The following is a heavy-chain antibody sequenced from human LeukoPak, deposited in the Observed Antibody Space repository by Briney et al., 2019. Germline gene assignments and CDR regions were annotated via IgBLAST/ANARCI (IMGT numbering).Heavy chain of an antibody. CDR1: GYTFTSYD. CDR2: MNPNSGNT. CDR3: ARGEYYDSSGYVGFDY. D-gene: IGHD3-22*01. Sequence: ASVKVSCKASGYTFTSYDINWVRQATGQGLEWMGWMNPNSGNTGYAQKFQGRVTMTRNTSISTAYMELSSLRSEATAVYYCARGEYYDSSGYVGFDYWGQGTLVTVSS. J-gene: IGHJ4*02. V-gene: IGHV1-8*01.